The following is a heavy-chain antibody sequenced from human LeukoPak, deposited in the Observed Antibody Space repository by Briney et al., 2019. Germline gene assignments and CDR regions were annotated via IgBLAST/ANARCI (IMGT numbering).Heavy chain of an antibody. D-gene: IGHD3-3*01. CDR1: GGSISSSSYY. J-gene: IGHJ3*02. CDR2: IYYSGST. V-gene: IGHV4-39*01. CDR3: ARHSGMQDKTIFGVVIVLDAFDI. Sequence: SEILSLTCTVSGGSISSSSYYWGWIRQPPGKGLEWIGSIYYSGSTYYNPSLKSRVTISVDTSKNQFSLKLSSVTAADTAVYYCARHSGMQDKTIFGVVIVLDAFDIWGQGTMVTVSS.